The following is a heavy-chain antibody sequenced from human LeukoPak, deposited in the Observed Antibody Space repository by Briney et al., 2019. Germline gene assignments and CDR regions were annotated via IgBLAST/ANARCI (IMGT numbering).Heavy chain of an antibody. CDR2: MGSNSGDT. CDR3: VRGTPNWGFDY. J-gene: IGHJ4*02. CDR1: GYTFTNYD. V-gene: IGHV1-8*01. D-gene: IGHD7-27*01. Sequence: EASVNVSCKPSGYTFTNYDINWVRQATGQGLEWMGWMGSNSGDTGYAQKFQDRVTMTRDTFISTAYMELNNVRSEDTAVYYCVRGTPNWGFDYWGQGTLVTVSS.